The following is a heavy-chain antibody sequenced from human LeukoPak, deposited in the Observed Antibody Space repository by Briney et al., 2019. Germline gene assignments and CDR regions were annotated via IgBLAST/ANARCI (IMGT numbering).Heavy chain of an antibody. CDR3: ARFVTYYYDSSGNFRGFLFFDP. V-gene: IGHV4-34*01. CDR1: GGSFSDSY. D-gene: IGHD3-22*01. J-gene: IGHJ5*02. CDR2: INHSGST. Sequence: SETLSLTCAVYGGSFSDSYWSWIRQPPGKGLEWIGEINHSGSTNYNPSLKSRVTILLDTSKNQISLKLSSVTAADTAVYYCARFVTYYYDSSGNFRGFLFFDPWGQGTLVTVSS.